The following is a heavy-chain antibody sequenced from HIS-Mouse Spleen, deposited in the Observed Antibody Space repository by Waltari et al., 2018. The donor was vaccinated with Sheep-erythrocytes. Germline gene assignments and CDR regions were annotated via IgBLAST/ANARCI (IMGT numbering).Heavy chain of an antibody. CDR1: GFTFSSYS. D-gene: IGHD1-26*01. CDR3: ARVASGATFDY. Sequence: EVQLVESGGGLVKPGGSLRLSCAASGFTFSSYSMNWVRQAPGKWREGVSSMSSNRNYIYYADSVKGRFTISRDNAKNSLYRQMNSLRAEDTAVYYCARVASGATFDYWGQGTLVTVSS. V-gene: IGHV3-21*01. J-gene: IGHJ4*02. CDR2: MSSNRNYI.